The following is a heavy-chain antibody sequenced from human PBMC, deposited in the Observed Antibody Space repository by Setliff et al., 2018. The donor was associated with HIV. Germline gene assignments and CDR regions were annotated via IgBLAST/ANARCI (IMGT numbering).Heavy chain of an antibody. V-gene: IGHV4-34*01. CDR2: IDHSGST. J-gene: IGHJ4*02. Sequence: SETLSLTCAVYGGSFSGYHWSWIRQSPGKGLEWIGEIDHSGSTDDNPSLKSRVTISVDTSKNQFSLKLSSVSAADTAVFYCARGHPIVPTGLVSFYFDHWGQGTLVTVSS. CDR1: GGSFSGYH. D-gene: IGHD2-2*01. CDR3: ARGHPIVPTGLVSFYFDH.